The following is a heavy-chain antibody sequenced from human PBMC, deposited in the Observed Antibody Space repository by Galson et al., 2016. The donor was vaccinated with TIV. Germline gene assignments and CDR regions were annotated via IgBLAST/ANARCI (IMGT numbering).Heavy chain of an antibody. Sequence: SLRLSCAASGFTFSSYNMHWVRQAPGKGLEWVAVIAYDGSYKHYAGSVKGRFIVSRDNSKTTLDLRMNSLGAEDTALYYCAKEENSGYYPNDAFDFWGQGTMVTVS. CDR2: IAYDGSYK. CDR3: AKEENSGYYPNDAFDF. V-gene: IGHV3-30*18. J-gene: IGHJ3*01. CDR1: GFTFSSYN. D-gene: IGHD3-3*01.